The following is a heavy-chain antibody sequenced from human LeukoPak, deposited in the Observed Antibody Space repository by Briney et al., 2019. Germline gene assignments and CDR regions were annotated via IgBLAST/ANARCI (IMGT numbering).Heavy chain of an antibody. J-gene: IGHJ5*02. CDR1: GGTFSSYA. V-gene: IGHV1-69*10. Sequence: SVKVSCKASGGTFSSYAISWVRQAPGQGLEWMGGIIPIFGIANYAQKFQGRVTITADKSTSTAYMELSSLRSEDTAVYYCARGYCSSTSCYGGNWFGPWGQGTLVTVSS. CDR3: ARGYCSSTSCYGGNWFGP. CDR2: IIPIFGIA. D-gene: IGHD2-2*01.